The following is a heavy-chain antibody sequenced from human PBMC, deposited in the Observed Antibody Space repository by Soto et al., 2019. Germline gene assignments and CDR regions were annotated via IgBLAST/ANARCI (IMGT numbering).Heavy chain of an antibody. J-gene: IGHJ4*02. CDR1: GYTFTGYY. CDR3: ARDGGYDQPGPDY. D-gene: IGHD5-12*01. V-gene: IGHV1-2*04. CDR2: INPNSGGT. Sequence: QVQLVQSGAEVKKPGASVKVSCKASGYTFTGYYMHWVRQAPGQGLEGMGWINPNSGGTNYAQKVQGWVTMTRDTSISTAYMELSRLRSDDTAVYYCARDGGYDQPGPDYWGQGTLVTVSS.